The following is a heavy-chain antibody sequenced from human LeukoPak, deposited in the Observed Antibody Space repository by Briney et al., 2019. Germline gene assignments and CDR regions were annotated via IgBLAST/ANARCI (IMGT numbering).Heavy chain of an antibody. Sequence: PGGSLRLSCAASGFTSSSYDMHWVRQATGKGLEWVSAIGTAGDTYYPGSVKGRFTISRENAKNSLYLQMNSLGAGDTAVYYCARGSGSYYDDNWFDPWGQGTLVTVSS. CDR2: IGTAGDT. D-gene: IGHD3-10*01. CDR3: ARGSGSYYDDNWFDP. CDR1: GFTSSSYD. J-gene: IGHJ5*02. V-gene: IGHV3-13*01.